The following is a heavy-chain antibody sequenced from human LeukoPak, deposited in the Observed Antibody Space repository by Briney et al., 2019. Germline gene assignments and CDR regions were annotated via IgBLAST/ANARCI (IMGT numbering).Heavy chain of an antibody. V-gene: IGHV4-59*01. D-gene: IGHD5-18*01. CDR3: ARDRYSYGF. Sequence: PSETLSLTCTVSGGFISSYYWSWIRQPPGKGLEWIGSISYSGSTYYNPSLKSRVTMSVDTSKNQFSLNLRSVTAADTAVYYCARDRYSYGFWGQGILVTVSS. J-gene: IGHJ4*02. CDR2: ISYSGST. CDR1: GGFISSYY.